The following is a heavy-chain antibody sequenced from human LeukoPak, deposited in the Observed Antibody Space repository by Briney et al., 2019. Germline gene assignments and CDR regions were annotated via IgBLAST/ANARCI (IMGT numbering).Heavy chain of an antibody. Sequence: PGGSLRLSCAASEFSVGSNYMTWVRQAPGKGLEWVSLIYSGGSTYYADSVKGRFTISRDNSKNTLYLQMNSLRAEDTAVYYCARAYSSSWYFNWFDPWGQGTLVIVSS. CDR2: IYSGGST. J-gene: IGHJ5*02. CDR3: ARAYSSSWYFNWFDP. D-gene: IGHD6-13*01. V-gene: IGHV3-66*01. CDR1: EFSVGSNY.